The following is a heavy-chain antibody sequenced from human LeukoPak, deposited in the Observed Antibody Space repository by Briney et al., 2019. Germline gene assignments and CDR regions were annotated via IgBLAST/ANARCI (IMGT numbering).Heavy chain of an antibody. CDR1: GFTFSSYW. Sequence: GGSLRLSCAASGFTFSSYWMNWVRQAPGKGLERISYIRGNSETIHYADSVKGRFTISRDNAKNSLSLQMTSLRAEDTAVYYCVRGQDGIDNWFDPWGQGTLVTVAS. CDR3: VRGQDGIDNWFDP. J-gene: IGHJ5*02. V-gene: IGHV3-48*01. CDR2: IRGNSETI. D-gene: IGHD5-24*01.